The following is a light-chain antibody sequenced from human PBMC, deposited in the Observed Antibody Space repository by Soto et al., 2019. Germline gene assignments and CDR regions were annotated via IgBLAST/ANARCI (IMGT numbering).Light chain of an antibody. CDR3: QQYHTTPNT. CDR2: WAS. V-gene: IGKV4-1*01. J-gene: IGKJ2*01. CDR1: QNLLFSSNNKNS. Sequence: DVVMTQSPEPLAVSLGERAAINCKSSQNLLFSSNNKNSLAWYQQKPGQPPKLLIYWASTRESGATDRFSGSGSGRDFTLTISSLQAEDVAVYYCQQYHTTPNTFGQGTKLEIK.